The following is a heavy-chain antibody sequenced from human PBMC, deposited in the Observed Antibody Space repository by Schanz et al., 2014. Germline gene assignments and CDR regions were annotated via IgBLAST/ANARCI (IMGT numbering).Heavy chain of an antibody. V-gene: IGHV3-30*18. CDR2: ISYDGSDK. D-gene: IGHD4-17*01. J-gene: IGHJ6*02. CDR1: GFTFGSYA. CDR3: AKDRGGDYEVSYYYGMDV. Sequence: VRLLESGGGLVQPGGSLRLSCVGSGFTFGSYAMNWVRQAPGKGLEWVAVISYDGSDKFYADSVKGRFTISRDNSNNTLSLQMNSLRNEDTAVYYCAKDRGGDYEVSYYYGMDVWGQGTTVTVSS.